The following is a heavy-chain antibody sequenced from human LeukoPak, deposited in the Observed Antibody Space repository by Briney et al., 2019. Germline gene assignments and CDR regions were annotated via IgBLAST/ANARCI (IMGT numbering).Heavy chain of an antibody. V-gene: IGHV3-9*01. D-gene: IGHD3-3*01. CDR2: ISWNSGSI. CDR1: GFTFSSYA. Sequence: GGSLRLSCAASGFTFSSYAMSWVRQAPGKGLEWVSGISWNSGSIGYADSVKGRFTISRDNAKNSLYLQMNSLRAEDTALYYCAKDKGPFGVVMYGDYWGQGTLVTVSS. CDR3: AKDKGPFGVVMYGDY. J-gene: IGHJ4*02.